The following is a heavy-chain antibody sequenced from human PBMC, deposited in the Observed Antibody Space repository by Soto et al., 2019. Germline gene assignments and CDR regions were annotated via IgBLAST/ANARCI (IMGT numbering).Heavy chain of an antibody. CDR1: GFTFSSYG. CDR3: AKDRRDSSGTCSRCFGMDV. D-gene: IGHD3-22*01. CDR2: ISNDGSIQ. Sequence: QVQLMESGGSVLQPGRSLRRSCAASGFTFSSYGRHWVLQAPGKGLEWVTIISNDGSIQYYGDSVKCRFTVSRDNSKNTLFLEMNSLTAEDTATYYCAKDRRDSSGTCSRCFGMDVWGHGTTVTVSS. V-gene: IGHV3-30*18. J-gene: IGHJ6*02.